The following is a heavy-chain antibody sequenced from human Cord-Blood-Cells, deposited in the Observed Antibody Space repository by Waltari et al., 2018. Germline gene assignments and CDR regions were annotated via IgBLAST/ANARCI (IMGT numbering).Heavy chain of an antibody. CDR2: IYYSGST. J-gene: IGHJ5*02. D-gene: IGHD5-12*01. CDR1: GGSISSSSYY. CDR3: ARHQDIVATNWFDP. Sequence: QLQLQESGPGLVKPSETLSLTCTVSGGSISSSSYYWGWIRKPPGKGVEGIGSIYYSGSTYYNPPLKSRVTIAVDTSKNQFSLMLSSVTAADTAVYYCARHQDIVATNWFDPWGQGTLVTVSS. V-gene: IGHV4-39*01.